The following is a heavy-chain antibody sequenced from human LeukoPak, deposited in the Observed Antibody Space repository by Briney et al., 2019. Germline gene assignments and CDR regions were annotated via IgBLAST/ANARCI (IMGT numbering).Heavy chain of an antibody. CDR1: GFTFSDYY. J-gene: IGHJ6*02. CDR2: ISSSGNTI. Sequence: GGSLRLSCAASGFTFSDYYMSWIRQAPGKGLEWVSYISSSGNTIYYADSVKGRFTISRDNAKNSLYLQMNSLRAEDTAVYYCARDAASAGPYYYYSMDVWGQGTTVTVSS. CDR3: ARDAASAGPYYYYSMDV. V-gene: IGHV3-11*01. D-gene: IGHD6-13*01.